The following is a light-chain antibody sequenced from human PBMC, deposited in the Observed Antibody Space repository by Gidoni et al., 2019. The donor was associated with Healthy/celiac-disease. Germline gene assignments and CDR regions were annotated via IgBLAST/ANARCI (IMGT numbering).Light chain of an antibody. CDR2: GAS. J-gene: IGKJ1*01. CDR3: QQYNNWLRT. Sequence: EILMTQSPATLSVSPGETATLSCRASQSDSSNLAWYQQKPGQAPSLLIYGASTRATGIPAMCSGSGSGTEFTLTISSLPSEDFAVYYCQQYNNWLRTFGQGTKVEIK. V-gene: IGKV3-15*01. CDR1: QSDSSN.